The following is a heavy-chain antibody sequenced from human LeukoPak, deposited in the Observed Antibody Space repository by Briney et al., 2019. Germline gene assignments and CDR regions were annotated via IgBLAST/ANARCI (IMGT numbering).Heavy chain of an antibody. Sequence: ASVKVSCEASGYTFTAYFMHWVRQAPGQGLEWMGRVNPNSGVTNSIQKFQGRVTMTRDTSISTAYMELSGLRSDDTAVYYCARQWLPNGYFDYWGQGTLVTVSS. J-gene: IGHJ4*02. CDR1: GYTFTAYF. CDR2: VNPNSGVT. CDR3: ARQWLPNGYFDY. V-gene: IGHV1-2*06. D-gene: IGHD6-19*01.